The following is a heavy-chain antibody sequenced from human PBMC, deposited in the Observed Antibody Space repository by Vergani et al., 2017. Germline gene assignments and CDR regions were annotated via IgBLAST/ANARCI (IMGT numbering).Heavy chain of an antibody. D-gene: IGHD3-22*01. J-gene: IGHJ3*02. CDR2: ISAYNGNT. CDR3: ARGPAYYYDSSGYYGAFDI. V-gene: IGHV1-18*04. CDR1: GYTFTSYG. Sequence: QVQLVQSGAEVKKPGASVKVSCKASGYTFTSYGISWVRQAPGQGLEWMGWISAYNGNTNYAQKLQGRVTMTTDTSTSTAYMGLRSLRSDDTAVYYCARGPAYYYDSSGYYGAFDIWGQGTMVTVSS.